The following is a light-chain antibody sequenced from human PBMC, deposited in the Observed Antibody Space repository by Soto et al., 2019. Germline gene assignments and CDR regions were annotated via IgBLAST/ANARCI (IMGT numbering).Light chain of an antibody. V-gene: IGLV2-14*01. J-gene: IGLJ2*01. CDR2: DVG. Sequence: QSALTQPASVSGSPGQSITISCTGTSSDVGGYNYVSWYQQHPGKAPKLMIYDVGNRPSGVSNRFSGSKSGNTDSLTISGLQAEDEADYYCSAYTSSSTRVFGGGTKLTVL. CDR1: SSDVGGYNY. CDR3: SAYTSSSTRV.